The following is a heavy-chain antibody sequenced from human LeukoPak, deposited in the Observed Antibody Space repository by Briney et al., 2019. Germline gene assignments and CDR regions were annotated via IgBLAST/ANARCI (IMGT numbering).Heavy chain of an antibody. CDR3: ARVNGAYCGGDCYSFFDY. J-gene: IGHJ4*02. V-gene: IGHV1-18*01. D-gene: IGHD2-21*02. CDR1: GYTFTSYG. CDR2: ISAYNGNT. Sequence: ASVTVSCKASGYTFTSYGISWVRQAPGQGLEWIGWISAYNGNTNYAQKLQGRVTMTTDTSTSTAYMELRSLRSDDTAVYYCARVNGAYCGGDCYSFFDYWGQGTLVTVSS.